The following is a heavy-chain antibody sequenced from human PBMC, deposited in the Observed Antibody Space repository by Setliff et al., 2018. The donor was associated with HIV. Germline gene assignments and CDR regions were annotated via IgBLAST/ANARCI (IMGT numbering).Heavy chain of an antibody. V-gene: IGHV3-30*02. CDR1: GFTFSSYG. CDR3: VKDGDYRNGDYDAFDI. J-gene: IGHJ3*02. Sequence: GGSLRLSCAASGFTFSSYGMHWVRQAPGKGLEWVTFIHYDGRDQYYADSVKGRFTISRDNSKSTVDLQMTSLTAEDTAVYYCVKDGDYRNGDYDAFDIWGQGTMVTVSS. D-gene: IGHD4-17*01. CDR2: IHYDGRDQ.